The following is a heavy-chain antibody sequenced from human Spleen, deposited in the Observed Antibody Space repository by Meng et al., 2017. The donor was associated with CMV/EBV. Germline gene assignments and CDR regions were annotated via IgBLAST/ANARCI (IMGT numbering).Heavy chain of an antibody. D-gene: IGHD4-23*01. CDR2: IYPGDSDT. J-gene: IGHJ6*02. CDR3: ARSVLVGGNSAEYYYYGMDV. CDR1: GYSFTSYW. V-gene: IGHV5-51*01. Sequence: GESLKISCKGSGYSFTSYWIGWVRQMPGKCLEWMGIIYPGDSDTRYSPSFQGQVTISADKSISTAYLQWSSLKASDTAMYYCARSVLVGGNSAEYYYYGMDVWGQGTTVTVSS.